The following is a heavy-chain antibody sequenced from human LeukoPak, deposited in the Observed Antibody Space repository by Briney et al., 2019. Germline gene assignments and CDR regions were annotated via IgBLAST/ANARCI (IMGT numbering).Heavy chain of an antibody. CDR2: ISWNSGTI. CDR1: GFNFAGDA. CDR3: ARGGILVVYPIFS. D-gene: IGHD3-16*02. J-gene: IGHJ4*02. Sequence: PGGSLRLSCTASGFNFAGDAMHWVRQVPGMGLEWVAGISWNSGTIFYGDSVKGRFTISRDNAKKSLFLQMDSLRVEDTALYYCARGGILVVYPIFSWGQGTLVTVSS. V-gene: IGHV3-9*01.